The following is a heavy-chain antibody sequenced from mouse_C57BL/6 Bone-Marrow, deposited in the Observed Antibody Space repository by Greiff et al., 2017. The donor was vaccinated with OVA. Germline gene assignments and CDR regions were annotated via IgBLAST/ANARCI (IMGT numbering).Heavy chain of an antibody. CDR3: ARSTLGGYFDY. CDR2: IRNKANGYTT. V-gene: IGHV7-3*01. Sequence: DVQLVESGGGLVQPGGSLSLSCAASGFTFTDYYMSWVRQPPGKALEWLGFIRNKANGYTTEYSASVKGRFTISRDNSQSILYLQMNALRAEDSATYYCARSTLGGYFDYWGQGTTLTVSS. CDR1: GFTFTDYY. J-gene: IGHJ2*01.